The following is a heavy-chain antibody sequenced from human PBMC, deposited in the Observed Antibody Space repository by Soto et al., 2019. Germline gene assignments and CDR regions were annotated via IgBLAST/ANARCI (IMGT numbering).Heavy chain of an antibody. CDR2: MSPDSGNT. CDR3: ARGTQTCDR. Sequence: ASVKVSCKASGYTFTSYDINWVRQAPGRGLEWMGWMSPDSGNTGYAQKFQGRVTMTRNTSISTAYMELSSLRSEDTAVYYCARGTQTCDRWGQGTLVTVSS. J-gene: IGHJ5*02. V-gene: IGHV1-8*01. CDR1: GYTFTSYD.